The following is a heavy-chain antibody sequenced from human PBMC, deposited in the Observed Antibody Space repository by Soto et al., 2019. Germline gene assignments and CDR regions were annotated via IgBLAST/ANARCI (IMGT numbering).Heavy chain of an antibody. CDR2: ISYDGSNK. Sequence: VGSLRLSCASSGFTFSSYAMHWVRHAPGKGLEWVAVISYDGSNKYYADSVKGRFTISRDNSKNTLYLQMNSLRAEDTAVYYCARAQSANGFYFDYWGQGTLVTVSS. CDR1: GFTFSSYA. CDR3: ARAQSANGFYFDY. J-gene: IGHJ4*02. D-gene: IGHD6-25*01. V-gene: IGHV3-30-3*01.